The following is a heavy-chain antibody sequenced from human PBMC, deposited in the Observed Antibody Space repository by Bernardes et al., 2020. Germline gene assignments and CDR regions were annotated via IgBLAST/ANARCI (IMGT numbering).Heavy chain of an antibody. V-gene: IGHV4-39*07. CDR2: IYYSGST. CDR3: ARANNYNYVYPVD. CDR1: GGSISSSSYY. D-gene: IGHD3-16*01. Sequence: SETLSLTCTVSGGSISSSSYYWGWIRQPPGKGLEWIGSIYYSGSTYYNPSLKSRVTISVDTSKNQFSLKLRSVTAADTAVYYCARANNYNYVYPVDWGQGALVTVSS. J-gene: IGHJ4*02.